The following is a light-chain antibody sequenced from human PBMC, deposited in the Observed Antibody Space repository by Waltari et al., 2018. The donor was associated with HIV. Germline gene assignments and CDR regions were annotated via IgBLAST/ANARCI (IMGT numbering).Light chain of an antibody. J-gene: IGLJ2*01. CDR3: SSYAGINPVV. CDR1: SSDVGRYDH. Sequence: QSALTQPPSASGSPGQSVTTSCTGTSSDVGRYDHVSWYQQHPGKAPNLLIFEVNKRPSGVPDRFSGSKSGNTASLTVSGLQAEDEAEYSCSSYAGINPVVFGGGTKLTVL. V-gene: IGLV2-8*01. CDR2: EVN.